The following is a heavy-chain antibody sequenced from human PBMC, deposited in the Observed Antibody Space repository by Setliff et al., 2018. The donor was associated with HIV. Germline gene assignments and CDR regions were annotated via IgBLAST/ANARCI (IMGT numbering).Heavy chain of an antibody. CDR3: ARDWMTYYYDSSGYNPGY. D-gene: IGHD3-22*01. V-gene: IGHV1-3*01. CDR2: INAGNGNT. CDR1: GYTFTSYA. J-gene: IGHJ4*02. Sequence: ASVKVSCKASGYTFTSYAMHWVRQAPGQRLEWMGWINAGNGNTKYSQKFQGRVTITRDTSASTAYMELSSLRSEDTAVYYCARDWMTYYYDSSGYNPGYWGQGTPVTVSS.